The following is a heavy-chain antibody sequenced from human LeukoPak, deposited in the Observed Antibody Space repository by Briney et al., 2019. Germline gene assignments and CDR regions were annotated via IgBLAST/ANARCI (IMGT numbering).Heavy chain of an antibody. Sequence: SETLSLTCAVYGGSFSGYYWSWIRQPPGKGLEWIGEINHSGSTNYNPSLKSRVTISVDTSKNQFSLKLSSVTAADTAVYYCATLSRGRYYYYMDVWGKGTTVTVSS. V-gene: IGHV4-34*01. CDR2: INHSGST. CDR1: GGSFSGYY. CDR3: ATLSRGRYYYYMDV. J-gene: IGHJ6*03. D-gene: IGHD3-16*01.